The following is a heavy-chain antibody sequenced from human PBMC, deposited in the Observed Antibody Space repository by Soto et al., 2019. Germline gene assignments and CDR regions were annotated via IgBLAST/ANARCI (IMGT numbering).Heavy chain of an antibody. CDR2: ISSSSSTI. CDR3: ARDGRYYGSGSYPSYFDY. Sequence: PGGSLRLSCAASGFTFSSYSMNWVRQAPGKGLEWVPYISSSSSTIYYADSVKGRFTISRDNAKNSLYLQMNSLRDEDTAVYYCARDGRYYGSGSYPSYFDYWGQGTLVTVSS. CDR1: GFTFSSYS. D-gene: IGHD3-10*01. J-gene: IGHJ4*02. V-gene: IGHV3-48*02.